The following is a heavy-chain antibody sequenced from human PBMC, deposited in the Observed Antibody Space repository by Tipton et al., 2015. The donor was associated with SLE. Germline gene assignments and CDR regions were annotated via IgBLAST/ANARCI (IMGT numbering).Heavy chain of an antibody. J-gene: IGHJ3*02. D-gene: IGHD2-15*01. CDR1: GDSVSSTNYY. CDR3: ARAEGSWDAFDI. Sequence: TLSLTCTVSGDSVSSTNYYWAWIRQPPGKGLEWIGYIYYSGSTNYNPSLKSRVTISVDTSKNQFSLKLSSVTAADTAVYYCARAEGSWDAFDIWGQGTMVTVSS. CDR2: IYYSGST. V-gene: IGHV4-61*01.